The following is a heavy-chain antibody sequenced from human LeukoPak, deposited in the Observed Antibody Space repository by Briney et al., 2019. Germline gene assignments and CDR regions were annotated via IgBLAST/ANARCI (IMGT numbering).Heavy chain of an antibody. V-gene: IGHV3-23*01. CDR1: GFTFSSYA. CDR2: ISGSGGST. Sequence: GGSLRLSCAASGFTFSSYAMSWVRQAPGKGLEWVSAISGSGGSTYYADSVKGRFTISRDNSKNTLYLQMNSLRAEDTAVYHCAKGSSSWYRPFDYWGQGTLVTVSS. J-gene: IGHJ4*02. D-gene: IGHD6-13*01. CDR3: AKGSSSWYRPFDY.